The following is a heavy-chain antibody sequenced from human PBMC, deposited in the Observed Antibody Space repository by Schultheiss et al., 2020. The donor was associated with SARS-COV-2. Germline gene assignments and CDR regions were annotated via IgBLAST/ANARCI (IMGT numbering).Heavy chain of an antibody. J-gene: IGHJ4*02. CDR1: GFTFSDYY. CDR3: ARDLWYSSSWYFDY. D-gene: IGHD6-13*01. Sequence: GGSLRLSCAASGFTFSDYYMSWIRQAPGKGLEWVSYISSSGSTIYYADSVKGRFTISRDNAKNSLYLQMNSLRAEDTAVYYCARDLWYSSSWYFDYWGQGTLVTVAS. CDR2: ISSSGSTI. V-gene: IGHV3-11*04.